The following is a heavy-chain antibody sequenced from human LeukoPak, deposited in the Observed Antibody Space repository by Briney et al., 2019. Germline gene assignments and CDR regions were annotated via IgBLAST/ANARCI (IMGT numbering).Heavy chain of an antibody. CDR2: IHYSGGT. D-gene: IGHD1-26*01. J-gene: IGHJ4*02. V-gene: IGHV4-59*01. CDR3: ARSTYTGSYFGY. Sequence: SETLSLTVSVPGDSIRIYYWSWIRQPPGKGLEWIGYIHYSGGTNYNPSLKSRVTISVDTSKNHFSLKLSSVTAADTALYYCARSTYTGSYFGYWGQGTLVTVSS. CDR1: GDSIRIYY.